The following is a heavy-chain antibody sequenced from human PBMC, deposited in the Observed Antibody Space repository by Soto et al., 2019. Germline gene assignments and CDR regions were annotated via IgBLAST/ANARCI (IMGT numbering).Heavy chain of an antibody. Sequence: PGGSLRLSCTPSGFIFSDYSMNWVRQAPGKGLEWISYITTTSSTMYYADSVKGRFTTSRDNAKNSLYLQMNSLRDEDTAVYYCARDSSGRHYYGMDVWGQGTTVTVSS. D-gene: IGHD3-22*01. CDR3: ARDSSGRHYYGMDV. V-gene: IGHV3-48*02. CDR1: GFIFSDYS. J-gene: IGHJ6*02. CDR2: ITTTSSTM.